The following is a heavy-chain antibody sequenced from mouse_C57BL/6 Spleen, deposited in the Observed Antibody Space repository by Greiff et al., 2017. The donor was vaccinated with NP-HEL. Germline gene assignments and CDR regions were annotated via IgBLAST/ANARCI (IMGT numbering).Heavy chain of an antibody. D-gene: IGHD2-2*01. J-gene: IGHJ4*01. CDR2: ISDGGSYT. Sequence: EVKLMESGGGLVKPGGSLKLSCAASGFTFSSYAMSWVRQTPEKRLEWVATISDGGSYTYYPDNVKGRFTISRDNAKNNLYLQMSHLKSEDTAMYYCARYGYDGYAMDYWGQGTSVTVSS. V-gene: IGHV5-4*03. CDR3: ARYGYDGYAMDY. CDR1: GFTFSSYA.